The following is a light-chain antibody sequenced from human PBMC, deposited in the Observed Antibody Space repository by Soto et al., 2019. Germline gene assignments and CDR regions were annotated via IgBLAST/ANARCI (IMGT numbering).Light chain of an antibody. J-gene: IGKJ1*01. V-gene: IGKV1-5*03. CDR1: QTISSR. CDR3: QQDNSYSGA. Sequence: DIPTTQSPSTLSVSKRDRVTITCRASQTISSRLAWYQQKPGKAPKLLIYKASTLKSGVPSRFSGSGSGTEFTLTIGSLQPDDFAAYYCQQDNSYSGAFGQGT. CDR2: KAS.